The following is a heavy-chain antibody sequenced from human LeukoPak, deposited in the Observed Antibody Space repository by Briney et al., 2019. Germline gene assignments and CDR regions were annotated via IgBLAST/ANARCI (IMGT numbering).Heavy chain of an antibody. CDR1: GFTFSSYA. Sequence: GGSLRLSCAASGFTFSSYAMSWVXQAPGKGLXXXXXXXSDSSYMYYADSVKGRFTISRDNAKNSLCLQMNSLRAEDTAVYYCARLVWGGGSLDAFDIWGQGTMVTVSS. J-gene: IGHJ3*02. D-gene: IGHD3-16*01. CDR3: ARLVWGGGSLDAFDI. CDR2: XXSDSSYM. V-gene: IGHV3-21*01.